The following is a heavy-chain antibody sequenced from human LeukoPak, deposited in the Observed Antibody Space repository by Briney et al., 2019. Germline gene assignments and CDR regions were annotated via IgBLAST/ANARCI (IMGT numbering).Heavy chain of an antibody. D-gene: IGHD3-22*01. J-gene: IGHJ1*01. CDR3: ARRRYYDGSGYLE. V-gene: IGHV4-39*01. CDR1: GFSLSSSGIG. Sequence: ESGPTLVKPTETLTLTCTFSGFSLSSSGIGVGWIRQPPGKGLEWIGTIYYSGRTYYSPSLKSRVTMSVDTPNNQFSLNLRSVTAADTAVYYCARRRYYDGSGYLEWGQGTLLSVSS. CDR2: IYYSGRT.